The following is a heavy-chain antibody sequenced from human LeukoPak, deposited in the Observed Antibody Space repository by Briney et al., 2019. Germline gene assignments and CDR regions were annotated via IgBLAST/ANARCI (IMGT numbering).Heavy chain of an antibody. V-gene: IGHV3-7*03. CDR1: GFTFSNYW. CDR2: IKQDGSDK. Sequence: GGSLRLSCAASGFTFSNYWMSWVRQAPGKGLEWVANIKQDGSDKYYVDSVKGRFTISRDNAKNSLYLQMNSLRTEDTALYYCAKGSTDYDSSNYYLGYWGQGTLVTVSS. J-gene: IGHJ4*02. CDR3: AKGSTDYDSSNYYLGY. D-gene: IGHD3-22*01.